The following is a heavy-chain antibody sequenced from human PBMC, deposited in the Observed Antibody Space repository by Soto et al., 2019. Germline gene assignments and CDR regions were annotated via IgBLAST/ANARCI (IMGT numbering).Heavy chain of an antibody. CDR2: ISYDGSNK. D-gene: IGHD1-7*01. V-gene: IGHV3-30-3*01. CDR3: ARDPNWNYEGYFVY. CDR1: GFTFSSYA. J-gene: IGHJ4*02. Sequence: QVQLVESGGGVVQPGRSLRLSCAASGFTFSSYAMHWVRQAPGKGLEWVAVISYDGSNKYYADSVKGRFTISRDNSKNTLYLQMNSLRAEDTAVYYCARDPNWNYEGYFVYWGQGTLVTVSS.